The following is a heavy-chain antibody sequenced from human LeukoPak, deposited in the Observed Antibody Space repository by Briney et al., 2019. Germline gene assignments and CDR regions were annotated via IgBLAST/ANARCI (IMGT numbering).Heavy chain of an antibody. CDR2: ISGSGGET. Sequence: QPGGSLRLSCAVSGITLSNYDMSWVRQAPGKGLEWVAGISGSGGETNYADSVKGRFTISRDNPKNTLYLQMSSLRVEDTAVYFCAKRGVVIRVFLVGFHKEAHYLDSWGQGALVTVSS. J-gene: IGHJ4*02. CDR1: GITLSNYD. D-gene: IGHD3-10*01. V-gene: IGHV3-23*01. CDR3: AKRGVVIRVFLVGFHKEAHYLDS.